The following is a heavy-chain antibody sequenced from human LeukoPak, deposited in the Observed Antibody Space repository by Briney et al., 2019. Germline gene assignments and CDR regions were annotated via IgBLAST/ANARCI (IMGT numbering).Heavy chain of an antibody. V-gene: IGHV3-11*03. CDR1: GFTFSDYY. Sequence: GGSLRLSCAASGFTFSDYYMSWIRQAPGKGLEWVSWISGSSSKTSYADSVKGRFTISRDNAKNSVYLQMNSLRAEDAAVYYCARTNSLDYWGQGTLVTVSS. CDR2: ISGSSSKT. J-gene: IGHJ4*02. CDR3: ARTNSLDY.